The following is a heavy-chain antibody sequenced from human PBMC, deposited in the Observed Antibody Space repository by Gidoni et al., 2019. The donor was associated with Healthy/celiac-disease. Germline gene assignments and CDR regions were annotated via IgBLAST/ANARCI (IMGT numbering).Heavy chain of an antibody. J-gene: IGHJ4*02. Sequence: QVQLQQWGAGLLKPSETLSLTCAVHGGSFSGYYWSWIRQPPGKGLEWIGEINHGGYTNYNPSLKSRVSISVDTSKNQFSLKLTSVTAADTAVYYCASGTSMVTFDYWGQGTLVTVSS. CDR3: ASGTSMVTFDY. CDR1: GGSFSGYY. CDR2: INHGGYT. V-gene: IGHV4-34*01. D-gene: IGHD5-18*01.